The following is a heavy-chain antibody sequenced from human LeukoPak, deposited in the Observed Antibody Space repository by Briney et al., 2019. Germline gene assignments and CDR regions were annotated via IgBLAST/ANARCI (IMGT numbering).Heavy chain of an antibody. D-gene: IGHD3-9*01. V-gene: IGHV1-24*01. CDR2: FDPEDGET. J-gene: IGHJ3*02. CDR1: GYTLTELS. Sequence: ASVKVSCKVSGYTLTELSMHWVRQAPGKGPEWMGGFDPEDGETIYAQKFQGRVTMTEDTSTDTAYMELSSLRSGDTAVYYCATDAGRHLRYPASGAFDIWGQGTMVTVSS. CDR3: ATDAGRHLRYPASGAFDI.